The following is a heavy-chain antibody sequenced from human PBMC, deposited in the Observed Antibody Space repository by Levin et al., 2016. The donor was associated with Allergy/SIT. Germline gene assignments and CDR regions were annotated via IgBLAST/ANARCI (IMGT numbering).Heavy chain of an antibody. D-gene: IGHD3-9*01. J-gene: IGHJ6*03. Sequence: GESLKISCAASGFTFSDHAMTWVRQAPGKGLEWVSTITASGDDTFYADSVKGRFTISRDNSENTLSLQMNSLRAEDTAVYYCAKDGHGQDWYYYMDVWGKGTTVTVSS. CDR1: GFTFSDHA. CDR3: AKDGHGQDWYYYMDV. CDR2: ITASGDDT. V-gene: IGHV3-23*01.